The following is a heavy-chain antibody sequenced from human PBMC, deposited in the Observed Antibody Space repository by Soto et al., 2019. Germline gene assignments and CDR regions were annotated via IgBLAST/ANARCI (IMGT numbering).Heavy chain of an antibody. Sequence: ASVKVSCKASGYTFTSYYMHWVRQAPGQGLEWMGIINPSGGSTSYAQMFQGRVTMTRDTSTSTVYMELSSLRSEDTAVYYCARDPAYDFWSGYPYYYYYGMDVWGQGTTVTVSS. V-gene: IGHV1-46*01. CDR3: ARDPAYDFWSGYPYYYYYGMDV. J-gene: IGHJ6*02. CDR2: INPSGGST. CDR1: GYTFTSYY. D-gene: IGHD3-3*01.